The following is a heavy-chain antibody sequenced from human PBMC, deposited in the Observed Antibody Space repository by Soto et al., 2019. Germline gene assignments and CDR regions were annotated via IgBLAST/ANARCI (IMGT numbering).Heavy chain of an antibody. CDR2: ISYDGSNK. CDR3: ARDLATVTTYGMDV. D-gene: IGHD4-4*01. Sequence: QVQLVESGGGVVQPGRSLRLSCAASGFTFSSYAMYWVRQAPGKGLEWVAVISYDGSNKYYADSVKGRFTISRDNSKNTLYLQMNSLRAEDTAVYYCARDLATVTTYGMDVWGQGTTVTVSS. CDR1: GFTFSSYA. J-gene: IGHJ6*02. V-gene: IGHV3-30-3*01.